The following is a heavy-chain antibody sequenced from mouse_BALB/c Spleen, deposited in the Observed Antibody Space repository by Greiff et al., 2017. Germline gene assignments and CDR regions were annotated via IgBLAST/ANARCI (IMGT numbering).Heavy chain of an antibody. V-gene: IGHV2-9*02. CDR2: IWAGGST. CDR1: GFSLTSYG. J-gene: IGHJ4*01. Sequence: VQLVESGPGLVEPSQSLSITCTASGFSLTSYGVHWVRQPPGKGLEWLGVIWAGGSTNYNSALMSRLSISKDNSKSQVFLKMNSLQTDDTAMYYCARDIRYYYAMDYWGQGTSVTVSS. CDR3: ARDIRYYYAMDY.